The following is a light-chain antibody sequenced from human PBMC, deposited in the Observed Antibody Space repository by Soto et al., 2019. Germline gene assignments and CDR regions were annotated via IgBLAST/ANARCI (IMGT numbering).Light chain of an antibody. Sequence: QSVLTQPPSVSGAPGQGVTISCTGSSSNIGAGYDVHWYQQLPGTAPKPLIYGNSNRPSGVPDRFSGSKSGTSASLAITGLQAEDEADYYCQSYDSSLSGYVFGTGTKVTVL. CDR2: GNS. CDR3: QSYDSSLSGYV. CDR1: SSNIGAGYD. J-gene: IGLJ1*01. V-gene: IGLV1-40*01.